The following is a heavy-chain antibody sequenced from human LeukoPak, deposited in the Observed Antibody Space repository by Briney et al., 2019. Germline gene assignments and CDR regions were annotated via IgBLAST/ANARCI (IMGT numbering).Heavy chain of an antibody. V-gene: IGHV3-23*01. CDR3: AKGEREWLLKQYYFDY. CDR2: ISGNGGST. J-gene: IGHJ4*02. D-gene: IGHD3-3*01. CDR1: GFTFSSYW. Sequence: GGSLRLSCAASGFTFSSYWMSWVRQAPGKGLEWVSAISGNGGSTYYADSVKGRFTISRDNSKNTLYLQMNSLRAEDTAVYYCAKGEREWLLKQYYFDYWGQGTLVTVSS.